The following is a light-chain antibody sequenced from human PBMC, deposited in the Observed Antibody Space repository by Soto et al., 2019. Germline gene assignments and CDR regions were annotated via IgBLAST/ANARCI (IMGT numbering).Light chain of an antibody. J-gene: IGKJ5*01. CDR1: QDISNY. Sequence: DIQITQSPSSLWPSVGDIXXXXXQASQDISNYLNWYQQKPGKAPKLLIYDASNLETGVPSRFSGSGSGTDFTFTISSLQPEDIATYYCQQYDNLITFGQGTRLEIK. CDR3: QQYDNLIT. V-gene: IGKV1-33*01. CDR2: DAS.